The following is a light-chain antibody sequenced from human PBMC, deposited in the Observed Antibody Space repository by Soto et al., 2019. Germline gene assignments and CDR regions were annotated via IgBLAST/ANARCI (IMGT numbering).Light chain of an antibody. Sequence: EIVLTQSPATLSLSPGERATLSCRASENVYSYLAWYRQAPGQPPSLLIYDASNRAAGVPARFSVSGSGTDFNLTISSLEPEDFAVYYCQQRSDWPRTFGQGTKVEIK. CDR2: DAS. J-gene: IGKJ1*01. CDR1: ENVYSY. V-gene: IGKV3-11*01. CDR3: QQRSDWPRT.